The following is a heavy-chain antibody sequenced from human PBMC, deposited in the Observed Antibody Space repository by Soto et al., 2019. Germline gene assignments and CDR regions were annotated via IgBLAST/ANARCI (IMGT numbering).Heavy chain of an antibody. CDR1: GFTFSRYA. V-gene: IGHV3-23*01. Sequence: GGSLRLSCTASGFTFSRYAMNWVRRAPGKGLEWFSGISDSGSTTYYADSVKGRFTISRDNSKNTLYLQMNSLRAEDTAVYYYVKSSSGSYSPFDSWGQGTTVTVSS. CDR2: ISDSGSTT. CDR3: VKSSSGSYSPFDS. D-gene: IGHD1-26*01. J-gene: IGHJ4*03.